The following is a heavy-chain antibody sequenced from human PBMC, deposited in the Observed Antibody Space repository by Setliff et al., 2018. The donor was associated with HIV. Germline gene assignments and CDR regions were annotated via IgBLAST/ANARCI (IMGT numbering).Heavy chain of an antibody. CDR3: ARGRNYDSSGYGDYYYYMDV. V-gene: IGHV1-18*01. CDR2: ISAYNGNT. Sequence: RASVKVSCKASGYTFTSYGISWVRQAPGQGLEWMGWISAYNGNTNYARKLQGRVTMTTDTSTSTAYMQLSSLRSDDTAVYYCARGRNYDSSGYGDYYYYMDVWGKGTTVTVSS. D-gene: IGHD3-22*01. CDR1: GYTFTSYG. J-gene: IGHJ6*03.